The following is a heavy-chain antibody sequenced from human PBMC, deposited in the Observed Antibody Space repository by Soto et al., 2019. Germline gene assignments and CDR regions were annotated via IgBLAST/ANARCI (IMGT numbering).Heavy chain of an antibody. CDR1: GFTFSSYG. D-gene: IGHD5-18*01. CDR2: ISYDGSNK. J-gene: IGHJ4*02. CDR3: AKDVRGYSHGYLDN. Sequence: QVQLVESGGGVVQPGRSLRLSCAASGFTFSSYGMHWVRQAPGKGLEWVAVISYDGSNKYYADSVKGRFTISRDNSKNTLYLQMNSLRAEDTAVYYCAKDVRGYSHGYLDNWGQGTPVTVSS. V-gene: IGHV3-30*18.